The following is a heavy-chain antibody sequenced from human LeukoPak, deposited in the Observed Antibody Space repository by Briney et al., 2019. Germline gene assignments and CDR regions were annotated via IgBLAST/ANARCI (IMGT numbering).Heavy chain of an antibody. V-gene: IGHV4-61*02. D-gene: IGHD1-26*01. J-gene: IGHJ6*02. CDR3: ARPREDELQDV. Sequence: PSDTLSLTCTLSGGSLSSGSYYWSWIRRPAGEGLGWIGRIYTSGSINYNPSLKSRVNISVDTYKNQFSLKLRSVNAADTAVYYCARPREDELQDVWGQGTMVTVSS. CDR1: GGSLSSGSYY. CDR2: IYTSGSI.